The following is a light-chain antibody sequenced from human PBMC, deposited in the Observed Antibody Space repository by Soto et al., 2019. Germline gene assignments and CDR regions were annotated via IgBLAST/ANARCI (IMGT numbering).Light chain of an antibody. J-gene: IGKJ4*01. CDR1: QSVSSSY. CDR3: QQFSSYPLT. V-gene: IGKV3-20*01. CDR2: GAS. Sequence: IVLTQSPGTLSLSPVARATLSXRTSQSVSSSYLAWYQQKPGQAPRLLIYGASSRATGIPDRFSGSGSGTDFTLTISRLEPEDFAVYYCQQFSSYPLTFGGGTKVDIK.